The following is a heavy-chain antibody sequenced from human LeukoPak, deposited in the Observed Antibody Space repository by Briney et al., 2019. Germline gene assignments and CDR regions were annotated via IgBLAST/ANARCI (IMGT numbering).Heavy chain of an antibody. V-gene: IGHV3-21*04. J-gene: IGHJ4*02. Sequence: GGSLRLSCAASGFIFSTYSMNWVRQAPGKGLEWVSSISSSTSYIYYADSVKGRFTISRDNAKNSLYLQMNSLRAEDTALYYCAREGYSSGPTKYFDYWGQGTLVTVSS. CDR1: GFIFSTYS. D-gene: IGHD6-19*01. CDR2: ISSSTSYI. CDR3: AREGYSSGPTKYFDY.